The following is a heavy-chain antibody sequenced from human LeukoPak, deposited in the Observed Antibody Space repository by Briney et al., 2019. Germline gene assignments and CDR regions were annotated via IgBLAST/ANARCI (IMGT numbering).Heavy chain of an antibody. D-gene: IGHD6-13*01. Sequence: PGGSLRLSCAASGFSVSGTYMSWVRQAPGKGLEWVSVIYSGGGTQYADSVKGRLTISRDSSKNTLSLEMNSLRAEDTAVYYCATRGPGIGSAGTFFGSWGQGTLVTVSS. CDR2: IYSGGGT. CDR1: GFSVSGTY. J-gene: IGHJ4*02. CDR3: ATRGPGIGSAGTFFGS. V-gene: IGHV3-53*01.